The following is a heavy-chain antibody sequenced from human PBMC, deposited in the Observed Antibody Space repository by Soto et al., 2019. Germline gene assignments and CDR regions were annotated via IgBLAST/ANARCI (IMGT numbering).Heavy chain of an antibody. D-gene: IGHD2-2*01. V-gene: IGHV3-33*01. CDR1: GFTFSSYG. J-gene: IGHJ5*02. CDR2: IWFDGSNK. Sequence: PGGSLRLSCAASGFTFSSYGMHWVRQAPGKGLEWVAVIWFDGSNKYYADSVKGRFTISRDNSKNTLYLQMNSLRAEDTAVYYCARSRALAIVVVPAAAFDPWGQGTLVTVSS. CDR3: ARSRALAIVVVPAAAFDP.